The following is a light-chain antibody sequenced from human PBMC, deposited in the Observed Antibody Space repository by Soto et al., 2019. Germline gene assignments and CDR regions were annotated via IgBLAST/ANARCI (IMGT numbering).Light chain of an antibody. Sequence: EIVLTQSPGTLSLSPGERATLSCRASQSVSSSYLVWYQQKPGQAPRLLIYGASIRATGVPDRISGSGSGTDFTLTISRLEPEDFAVYYCQQNGRSPPWTFGQGTKVEIK. CDR3: QQNGRSPPWT. CDR1: QSVSSSY. CDR2: GAS. V-gene: IGKV3-20*01. J-gene: IGKJ1*01.